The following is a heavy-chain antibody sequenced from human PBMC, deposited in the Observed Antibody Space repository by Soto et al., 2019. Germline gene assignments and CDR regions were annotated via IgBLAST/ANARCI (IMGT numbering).Heavy chain of an antibody. D-gene: IGHD4-17*01. V-gene: IGHV3-9*01. J-gene: IGHJ3*02. CDR3: AKDMCYGDYGCAFDI. Sequence: EVQLVESGGGLVQPGRSLRLSCAASGFTFDDYAMHWVRQAPGKGLEWVSGISWNSGSIGYADSVKGRFTISRDNAKNSLYLQMNSLRAEDTALYYCAKDMCYGDYGCAFDIWGQGTMVTVSS. CDR2: ISWNSGSI. CDR1: GFTFDDYA.